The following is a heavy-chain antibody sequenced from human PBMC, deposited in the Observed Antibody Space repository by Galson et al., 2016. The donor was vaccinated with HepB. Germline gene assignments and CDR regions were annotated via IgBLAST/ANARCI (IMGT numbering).Heavy chain of an antibody. J-gene: IGHJ6*02. V-gene: IGHV1-69*06. CDR2: IIPIFGAV. D-gene: IGHD2-15*01. CDR3: ARDRRGGSSLYERGLDV. Sequence: SVKVSCKASGGTFSDYVISWVRQAPGQGLEWMGDIIPIFGAVHYAQRFQGRVTIGADKSTSTAYMAMSSLSSEDTAIYYCARDRRGGSSLYERGLDVWGQGTTVTVSS. CDR1: GGTFSDYV.